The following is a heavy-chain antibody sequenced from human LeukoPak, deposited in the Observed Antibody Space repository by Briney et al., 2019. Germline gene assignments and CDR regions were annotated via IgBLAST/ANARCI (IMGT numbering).Heavy chain of an antibody. CDR3: ARGGDTPMGRGFDY. Sequence: ASVKVSCKASGYTFSDYYTHWVRQAPGQGLEWMGRINPNSGGTNYAQKFQGRVSMTRDTSISTAYMEPSRLRSDDTAVYYCARGGDTPMGRGFDYWGQGTLVTVSS. D-gene: IGHD5-18*01. V-gene: IGHV1-2*06. CDR2: INPNSGGT. CDR1: GYTFSDYY. J-gene: IGHJ4*02.